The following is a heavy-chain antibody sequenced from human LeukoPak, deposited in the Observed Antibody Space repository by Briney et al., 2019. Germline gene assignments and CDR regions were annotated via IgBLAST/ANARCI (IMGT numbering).Heavy chain of an antibody. Sequence: SETLSLTCTVSGGSISSSSYYWGWIRQPPGKGLEWIGSMYYSGSTYYTPSLKSRVTISLDTSQNQFSLKLSSVTAADTAVYYCARQSGRGATIHFDYWGQGTLVTVSS. CDR1: GGSISSSSYY. CDR3: ARQSGRGATIHFDY. V-gene: IGHV4-39*07. J-gene: IGHJ4*02. CDR2: MYYSGST. D-gene: IGHD5-24*01.